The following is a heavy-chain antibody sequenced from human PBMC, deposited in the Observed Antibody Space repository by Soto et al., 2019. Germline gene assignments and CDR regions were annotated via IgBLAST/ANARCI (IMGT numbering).Heavy chain of an antibody. V-gene: IGHV1-58*02. Sequence: SVKVSCKASGFTFTSSAMQWVRQARGQRLEWIGWIVVGSGNTNYAQKFQERVTITRDMSTSTAYMELSSLRSEDTAVYYCAADTGDYDILTGYYNSYYYGMAVWGQGTTVTVSS. CDR2: IVVGSGNT. D-gene: IGHD3-9*01. CDR3: AADTGDYDILTGYYNSYYYGMAV. CDR1: GFTFTSSA. J-gene: IGHJ6*02.